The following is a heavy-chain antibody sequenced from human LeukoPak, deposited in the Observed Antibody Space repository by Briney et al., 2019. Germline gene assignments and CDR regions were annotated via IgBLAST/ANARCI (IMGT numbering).Heavy chain of an antibody. D-gene: IGHD5-18*01. CDR1: GFTFSSYA. Sequence: GGSLRLSCAASGFTFSSYAVHWVRQAPGKGLEWVAVISYDGSNKYYADSVKGRFTISRDNSKNTLYLQVNSLRAEDTAVYYCARSGQGGGYSYVRKYYYGMDVWGRGTTVTVSS. CDR2: ISYDGSNK. J-gene: IGHJ6*02. CDR3: ARSGQGGGYSYVRKYYYGMDV. V-gene: IGHV3-30*04.